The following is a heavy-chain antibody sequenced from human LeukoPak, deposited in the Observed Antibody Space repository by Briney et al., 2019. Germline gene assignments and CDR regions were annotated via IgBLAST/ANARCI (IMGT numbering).Heavy chain of an antibody. CDR1: GGSISSYY. J-gene: IGHJ2*01. Sequence: SETLSLTCTVSGGSISSYYWSWIRQPAGKGLEWIGRIYTSGSTNYNPSLKSRVTMSVDTSKNQFSLKLSSVTAADTAVYYYASGLDYDSSGYYPHWYFDLWGRGTLVTVSS. CDR3: ASGLDYDSSGYYPHWYFDL. D-gene: IGHD3-22*01. CDR2: IYTSGST. V-gene: IGHV4-4*07.